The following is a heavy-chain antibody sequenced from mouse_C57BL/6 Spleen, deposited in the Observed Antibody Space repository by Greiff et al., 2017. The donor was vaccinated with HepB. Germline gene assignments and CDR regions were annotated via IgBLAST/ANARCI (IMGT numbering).Heavy chain of an antibody. D-gene: IGHD2-4*01. J-gene: IGHJ1*03. CDR3: ARSGYDYFRGYFDV. CDR1: GYTFTSYW. Sequence: QVQLQQPGAELVKPGASVKLSCKASGYTFTSYWMHWVKQRPGQGLEWIGMIHPNSGSTNYNEKFKSKATLTVDKSSSTAYMQLSSLTSEDSAVYYCARSGYDYFRGYFDVWGTGTTVTVSS. CDR2: IHPNSGST. V-gene: IGHV1-64*01.